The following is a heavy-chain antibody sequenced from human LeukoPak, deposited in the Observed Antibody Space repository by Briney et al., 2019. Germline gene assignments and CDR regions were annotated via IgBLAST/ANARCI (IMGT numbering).Heavy chain of an antibody. CDR2: INHSGST. J-gene: IGHJ4*02. D-gene: IGHD6-13*01. V-gene: IGHV4-34*01. Sequence: SETLSLTCAVYGVSFSGYYWSWIRQPPGKGLEWIGEINHSGSTNYNPSLKSRVTISVDTSKNQFSLKLSSVTAADTAVYYCAVLVNHYWGQGTLVTVSS. CDR3: AVLVNHY. CDR1: GVSFSGYY.